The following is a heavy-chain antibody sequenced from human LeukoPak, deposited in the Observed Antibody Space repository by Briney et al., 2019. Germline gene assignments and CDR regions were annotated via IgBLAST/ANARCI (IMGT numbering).Heavy chain of an antibody. CDR3: ARGTYKYSSGWYVDY. V-gene: IGHV1-2*02. D-gene: IGHD6-19*01. CDR1: GYTFTGYY. J-gene: IGHJ4*02. Sequence: ASVKVSCKASGYTFTGYYMHWVRQAPGQGLEWMGWINPNSGGTNYAQKFQGRVTMTRDTSISTAYMELSRLRSDDTAVYYCARGTYKYSSGWYVDYWGQGTLVTVSS. CDR2: INPNSGGT.